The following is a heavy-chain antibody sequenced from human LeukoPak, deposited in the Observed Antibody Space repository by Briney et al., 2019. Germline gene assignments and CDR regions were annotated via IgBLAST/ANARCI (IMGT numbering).Heavy chain of an antibody. J-gene: IGHJ4*02. Sequence: GGSLRLSCAASGFTFSSYGMHWVRQAPGKGLEWVAVIWHDGSNKYYADSVKGRFTISRDNSKNTLYLQMNSLRAEDTAVYYCARDQDPIVVVTAFDYWGQGTLVTVSS. D-gene: IGHD2-21*02. CDR3: ARDQDPIVVVTAFDY. V-gene: IGHV3-33*01. CDR2: IWHDGSNK. CDR1: GFTFSSYG.